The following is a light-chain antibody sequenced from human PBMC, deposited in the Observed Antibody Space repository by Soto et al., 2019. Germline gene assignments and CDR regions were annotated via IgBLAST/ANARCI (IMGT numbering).Light chain of an antibody. V-gene: IGKV1-5*03. Sequence: DIQMTQFPSTLSASVGDRVTITCRASQSISTWLAWYQHKPGKAPKLLIYQASSLEGGVPSRFIGSGSGTEFTLTITIPQYDDFATYYCQQYDISPRPFGRGTKVET. J-gene: IGKJ2*01. CDR3: QQYDISPRP. CDR1: QSISTW. CDR2: QAS.